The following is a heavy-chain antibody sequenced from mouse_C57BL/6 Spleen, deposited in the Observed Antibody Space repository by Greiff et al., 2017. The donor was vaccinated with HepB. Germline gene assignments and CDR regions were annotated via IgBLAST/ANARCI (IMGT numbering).Heavy chain of an antibody. D-gene: IGHD1-1*01. CDR3: ARAPYYYGSSYGGSCFAY. CDR2: ISDGGSYT. V-gene: IGHV5-4*03. Sequence: EVMLVESGGGLVKPGGSLKLSCAASGFTFSSYAMSWVRQTPEKRLEWVATISDGGSYTYYPDNVKGRFTISRDNAKNNLYLQMSHLKSEDTAMYYCARAPYYYGSSYGGSCFAYWGQGTLVTVSA. CDR1: GFTFSSYA. J-gene: IGHJ3*01.